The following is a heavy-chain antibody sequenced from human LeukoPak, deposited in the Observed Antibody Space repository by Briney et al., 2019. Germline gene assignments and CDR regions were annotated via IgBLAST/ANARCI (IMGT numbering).Heavy chain of an antibody. Sequence: GGSLRLSCAASGFTFSSYWMSWVRQAPGKGLEWVANIKQDGSEKYYVDSVKGRFTISRDNAKNSLYLQMNSLRAEDTAVYYCARDQVAGTVHFDYWGQGTLVTVSS. CDR2: IKQDGSEK. CDR1: GFTFSSYW. V-gene: IGHV3-7*01. CDR3: ARDQVAGTVHFDY. J-gene: IGHJ4*02. D-gene: IGHD6-19*01.